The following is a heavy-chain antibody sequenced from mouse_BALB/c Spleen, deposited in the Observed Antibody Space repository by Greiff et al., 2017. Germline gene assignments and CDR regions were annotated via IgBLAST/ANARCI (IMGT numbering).Heavy chain of an antibody. D-gene: IGHD1-1*01. J-gene: IGHJ4*01. CDR2: IYPGRGST. CDR3: TRGNDYGTPMDY. V-gene: IGHV1S22*01. Sequence: LQQPGSELVRPGASVTLSCKASGYTFTSYWMHWVKQRPGQGLEWIGNIYPGRGSTNYDQKFKSKATLTVDTSSSTAYMQLSSLTSEDTAVYYCTRGNDYGTPMDYWGQGTSVTVSS. CDR1: GYTFTSYW.